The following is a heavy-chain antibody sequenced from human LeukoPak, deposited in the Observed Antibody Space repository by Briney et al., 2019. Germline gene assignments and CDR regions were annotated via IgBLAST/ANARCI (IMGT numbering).Heavy chain of an antibody. CDR2: IYYSGST. D-gene: IGHD1-1*01. V-gene: IGHV4-30-4*08. Sequence: SETLSLTCTVSGGSISSGDYYWSWIRQPPGKGLERIGYIYYSGSTYYNPSLKSRVTISVDTSKNQFSLKLSSVTAADTAVYYCARTLALGSAFDIWGQGTMVTVSS. CDR3: ARTLALGSAFDI. J-gene: IGHJ3*02. CDR1: GGSISSGDYY.